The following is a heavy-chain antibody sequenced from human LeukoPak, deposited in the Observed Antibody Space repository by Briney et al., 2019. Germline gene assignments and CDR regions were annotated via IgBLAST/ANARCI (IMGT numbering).Heavy chain of an antibody. D-gene: IGHD3-9*01. Sequence: ASVKVSCKASGYTFTGYYMHWVRQAPGQGLEWMGWINPNSGGTNYAQKFQGRVTMTRDTSISTAYMELSRLRSDDTAVYYCARALRPGRYFAYDYWGQGTLVTVSS. V-gene: IGHV1-2*02. CDR2: INPNSGGT. CDR3: ARALRPGRYFAYDY. J-gene: IGHJ4*02. CDR1: GYTFTGYY.